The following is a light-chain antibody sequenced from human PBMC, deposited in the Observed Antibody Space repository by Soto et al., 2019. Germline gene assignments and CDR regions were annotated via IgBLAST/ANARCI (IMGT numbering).Light chain of an antibody. Sequence: QLVLTQSPSASASLGASVKLTCTLDSGHTNYAIAWHQQQPKKGPRYLMKVNSDGTHIKGDGIPDRFSGSSSGAERYLTISSLQSEDEADYYCQTWGTVTPVIFGGGTQLTVL. CDR1: SGHTNYA. CDR3: QTWGTVTPVI. V-gene: IGLV4-69*01. CDR2: VNSDGTH. J-gene: IGLJ2*01.